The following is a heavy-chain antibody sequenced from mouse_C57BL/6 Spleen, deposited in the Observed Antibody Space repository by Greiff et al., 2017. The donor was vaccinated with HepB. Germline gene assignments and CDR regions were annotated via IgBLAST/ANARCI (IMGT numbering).Heavy chain of an antibody. Sequence: VQLQQPGAELVKPGASVKMSCKASGYTFTSYWITWVKQRPGQGLEWIGDIYPGSGSTNYNEKFKSKATLTVDTSSSTAYMQLSSLTSEDSAVYYCARRKTGTLAWFAYWGQGTLVTVSA. CDR1: GYTFTSYW. CDR2: IYPGSGST. J-gene: IGHJ3*01. CDR3: ARRKTGTLAWFAY. V-gene: IGHV1-55*01. D-gene: IGHD4-1*01.